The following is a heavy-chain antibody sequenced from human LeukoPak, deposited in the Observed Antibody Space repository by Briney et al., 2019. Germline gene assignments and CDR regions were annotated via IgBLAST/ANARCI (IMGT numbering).Heavy chain of an antibody. V-gene: IGHV3-7*01. Sequence: PGGSLRLSCAASGFTFSSYWMSWVRQAPGKGLEWVANIKQDGSEKYYVDSVKGRFTISRDNAKNSLYLQMNSLRAEDTAVYYCARFGELPVVRYYYYYGMDVWGQGTTVTVSS. CDR2: IKQDGSEK. J-gene: IGHJ6*02. CDR3: ARFGELPVVRYYYYYGMDV. CDR1: GFTFSSYW. D-gene: IGHD3-10*01.